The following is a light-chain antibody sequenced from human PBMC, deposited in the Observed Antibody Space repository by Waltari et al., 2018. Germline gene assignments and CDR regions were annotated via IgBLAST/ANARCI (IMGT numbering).Light chain of an antibody. V-gene: IGLV3-19*01. J-gene: IGLJ2*01. CDR1: SLRSYY. CDR3: NSRDSSGNHVV. Sequence: SSELTQGPAVSVALGQTVRITCQGDSLRSYYASWYQQQPGQAPVLVIYGKNNRPSGIPYRFSGSSSGNTASLTITGAQAEDEADYYCNSRDSSGNHVVFGGGTKLTVL. CDR2: GKN.